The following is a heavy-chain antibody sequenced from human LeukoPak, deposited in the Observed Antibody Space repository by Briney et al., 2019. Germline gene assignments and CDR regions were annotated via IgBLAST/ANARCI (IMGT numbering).Heavy chain of an antibody. CDR2: IWYDGSNK. V-gene: IGHV3-33*01. CDR1: GCTFSSYG. CDR3: ARAREDCSGGSCYLPTEFDY. J-gene: IGHJ4*02. D-gene: IGHD2-15*01. Sequence: GGSLRLSCAASGCTFSSYGMHWVRQAPGKGLEWVAVIWYDGSNKYYADSVKGRFTISRDNSKNTLYLQMNSLRAEDTAVYYCARAREDCSGGSCYLPTEFDYWGQGTLVTVSS.